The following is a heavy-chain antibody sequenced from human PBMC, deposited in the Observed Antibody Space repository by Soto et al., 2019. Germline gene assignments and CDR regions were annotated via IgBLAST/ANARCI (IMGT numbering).Heavy chain of an antibody. CDR3: ATQLVDYYYYYMDV. CDR2: IIPILGIA. V-gene: IGHV1-69*02. J-gene: IGHJ6*03. CDR1: GGTFSSYT. Sequence: GPPVKVSCKASGGTFSSYTISWVRQAPGQGLEWMGRIIPILGIANYAQKFQGRVTITADKSTSTAYMELSSLRSEDTAVYYCATQLVDYYYYYMDVWGKGTTVTVSS. D-gene: IGHD6-13*01.